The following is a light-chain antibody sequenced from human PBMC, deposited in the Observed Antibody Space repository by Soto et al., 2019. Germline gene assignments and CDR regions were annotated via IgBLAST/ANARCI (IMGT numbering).Light chain of an antibody. Sequence: IQLTQSPSSLSASVGDRVTITCRASQGISSYLAWYQQKPGKAPKLLIYAASTLQSGVPSRFSGSGSGTDFTLTISSLQPEDFATYYCHQLNSYLSLTFGGGTKVEIK. CDR2: AAS. J-gene: IGKJ4*01. CDR1: QGISSY. CDR3: HQLNSYLSLT. V-gene: IGKV1-9*01.